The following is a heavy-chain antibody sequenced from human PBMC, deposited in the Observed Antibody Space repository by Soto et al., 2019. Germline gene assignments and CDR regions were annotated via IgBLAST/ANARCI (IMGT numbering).Heavy chain of an antibody. D-gene: IGHD3-10*01. CDR2: INAGNGNT. CDR3: VRGLLWFGELSPFGF. Sequence: QVHLVQSGAEVKKPGASVKVSCKASGYTFTNYAMHWVRQAPGQRLEWMGWINAGNGNTMYSQKFQGRVTITRDTSASTAYMELISLRSEDTALYYCVRGLLWFGELSPFGFWGQGTLVTVSS. J-gene: IGHJ4*02. V-gene: IGHV1-3*01. CDR1: GYTFTNYA.